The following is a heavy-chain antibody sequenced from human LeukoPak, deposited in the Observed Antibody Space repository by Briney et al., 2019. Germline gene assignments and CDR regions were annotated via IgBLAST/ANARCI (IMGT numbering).Heavy chain of an antibody. CDR2: ISGSGGST. D-gene: IGHD1-26*01. J-gene: IGHJ4*02. Sequence: GGSLRLSCAASGFTFSSYAMSWVRQAPGKGLEWASAISGSGGSTYYADSVKGRFTISRDNSKNTLYLQMNSLRAEDTAVYYCAKGSGGSGATHYFDYWGQGALVTVSS. CDR3: AKGSGGSGATHYFDY. CDR1: GFTFSSYA. V-gene: IGHV3-23*01.